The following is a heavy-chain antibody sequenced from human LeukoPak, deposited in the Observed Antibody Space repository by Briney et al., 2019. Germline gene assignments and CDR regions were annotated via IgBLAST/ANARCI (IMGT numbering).Heavy chain of an antibody. CDR3: ARAAGAYTTGYYSDY. CDR1: GGTFSSYA. CDR2: IIPIFGTA. V-gene: IGHV1-69*13. Sequence: ASVKLSCKASGGTFSSYAISWGRQAPGQGLEWMGGIIPIFGTANYAQKFQGRVTITADESTSTAYMELSSLRSEDTAVYYCARAAGAYTTGYYSDYWGQGTLVTVSS. D-gene: IGHD1-1*01. J-gene: IGHJ4*02.